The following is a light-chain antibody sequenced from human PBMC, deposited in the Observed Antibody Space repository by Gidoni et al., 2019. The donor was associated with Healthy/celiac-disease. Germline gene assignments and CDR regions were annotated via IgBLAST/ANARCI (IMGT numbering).Light chain of an antibody. CDR3: QQSYSTPPN. V-gene: IGKV1-39*01. CDR1: QSISSY. CDR2: AAS. J-gene: IGKJ3*01. Sequence: DIQMTQSTTSLSASVGERVTITCRASQSISSYIKWYQQNPGKAPKLLIYAASSLQSGVPSRFSGSGSGTDFTLTISSLQPEDFATYYWQQSYSTPPNFGPGTKVDIK.